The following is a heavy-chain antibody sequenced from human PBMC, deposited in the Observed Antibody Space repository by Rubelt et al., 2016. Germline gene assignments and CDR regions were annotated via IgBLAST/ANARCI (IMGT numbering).Heavy chain of an antibody. V-gene: IGHV1-46*01. CDR3: ARELNDFDI. CDR1: GYTFTSYY. CDR2: INHTDGGT. Sequence: QVQLVQSGAEVKKPGASVKVSCQASGYTFTSYYMHWVRQAPGQGLEHMGIINHTDGGTGYVQKFQGRVTMTRDTSTSTVYMELSSLRSDDTAVYYCARELNDFDIWGQGTMVTVSS. J-gene: IGHJ3*02.